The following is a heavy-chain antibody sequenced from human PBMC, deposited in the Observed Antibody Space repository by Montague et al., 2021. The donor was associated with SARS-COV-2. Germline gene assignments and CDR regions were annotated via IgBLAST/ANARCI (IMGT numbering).Heavy chain of an antibody. D-gene: IGHD5-12*01. V-gene: IGHV3-48*03. CDR2: ISSSGSTI. CDR1: GFTFSSYA. CDR3: ARAQYSGYDLPVGPYYYYYGMDI. J-gene: IGHJ6*02. Sequence: SLRLSCAASGFTFSSYAMHWVRQAPGKGLEWVSYISSSGSTIYYADSVKGRFTISRDNAKNSLYLQMNSLRAEDTAVYYCARAQYSGYDLPVGPYYYYYGMDIWGQGTTVTVSS.